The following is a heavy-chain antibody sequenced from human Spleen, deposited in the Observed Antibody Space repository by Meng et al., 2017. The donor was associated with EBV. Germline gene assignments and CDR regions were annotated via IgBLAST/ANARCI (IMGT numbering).Heavy chain of an antibody. CDR3: ARVWTRETTGWFDP. CDR1: RGPFSSSA. J-gene: IGHJ5*02. Sequence: QVWRLQSRPEVTKPGASWKVSCRAFRGPFSSSAFNCVRQAPGQVLGLMGVTIPMFDTADYAQKFQGRVTITADESTITVYLELSSLRAEDTSVYYCARVWTRETTGWFDPWGQGTLVTVSS. V-gene: IGHV1-69*01. D-gene: IGHD4-17*01. CDR2: TIPMFDTA.